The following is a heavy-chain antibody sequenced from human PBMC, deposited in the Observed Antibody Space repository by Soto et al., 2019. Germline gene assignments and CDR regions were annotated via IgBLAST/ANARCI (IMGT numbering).Heavy chain of an antibody. V-gene: IGHV3-53*01. CDR1: GITATNGH. CDR2: IYSDDNT. CDR3: ARDWNGDKYFDF. J-gene: IGHJ4*02. Sequence: DVQLVKSGGGLIQPGGSLRLSCAASGITATNGHMSWVRQAPGKGLEWVSVIYSDDNTYYADSVKGRFTISRDTSKNTVYLQMNSLRAEDTAVYYCARDWNGDKYFDFWDQGSLVTGSS. D-gene: IGHD4-17*01.